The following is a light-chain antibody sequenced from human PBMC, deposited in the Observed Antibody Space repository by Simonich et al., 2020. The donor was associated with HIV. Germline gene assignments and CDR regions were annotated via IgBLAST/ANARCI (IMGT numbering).Light chain of an antibody. CDR2: WAS. CDR1: RSVFYSINNKTY. J-gene: IGKJ3*01. CDR3: QQYYSAPVT. Sequence: DIVMTQSPDSLAVSLGERATINCTSSRSVFYSINNKTYLVWYQQKPGQPPKLLIYWASNREFGVPDRFRGSGSETDFTLTISSLQAEDVAVYYCQQYYSAPVTFGPGTKVDMK. V-gene: IGKV4-1*01.